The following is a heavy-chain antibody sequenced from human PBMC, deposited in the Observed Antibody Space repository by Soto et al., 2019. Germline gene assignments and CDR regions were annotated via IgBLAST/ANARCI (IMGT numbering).Heavy chain of an antibody. J-gene: IGHJ4*02. D-gene: IGHD3-22*01. CDR2: ITPMFGTP. Sequence: ASVKVSCKXSGGTFSSNTITWVRQAPGQGLEWMGGITPMFGTPNYAQKFRGRVTITADESTSTAYMELSSLRSEDTAMYFCARDGTLYDSRAYYYLYWGQGTLGTVSS. V-gene: IGHV1-69*13. CDR3: ARDGTLYDSRAYYYLY. CDR1: GGTFSSNT.